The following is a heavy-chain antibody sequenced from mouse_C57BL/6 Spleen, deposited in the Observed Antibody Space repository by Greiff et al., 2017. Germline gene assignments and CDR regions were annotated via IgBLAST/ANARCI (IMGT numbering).Heavy chain of an antibody. CDR1: GYTFTSYW. CDR3: ASSGLLRSYYYAMDY. Sequence: QVQLQQPGTELVKPGASVKLSCKASGYTFTSYWMHWVKQRPGQGLEWIGNINPSNGGTNYNEKFKSKATLTVDKSSSTAYMQLSSLTSEDTAVYYCASSGLLRSYYYAMDYWGQGTSVTVSS. CDR2: INPSNGGT. V-gene: IGHV1-53*01. J-gene: IGHJ4*01. D-gene: IGHD2-3*01.